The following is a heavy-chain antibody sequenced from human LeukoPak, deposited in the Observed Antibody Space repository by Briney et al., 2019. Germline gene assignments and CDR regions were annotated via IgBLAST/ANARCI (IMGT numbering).Heavy chain of an antibody. V-gene: IGHV1-46*01. Sequence: GASVKVSCKASGYTLTRYFIHWVRQAPGQGLEWMGIINPNGGSTSYPQKFQGRVTMTRDTSTSTVYMELSSLRSEDTAVYYCAREGVYQLLHNPYRYMDVWGKGTTVTVSS. CDR3: AREGVYQLLHNPYRYMDV. CDR2: INPNGGST. D-gene: IGHD2-2*01. J-gene: IGHJ6*03. CDR1: GYTLTRYF.